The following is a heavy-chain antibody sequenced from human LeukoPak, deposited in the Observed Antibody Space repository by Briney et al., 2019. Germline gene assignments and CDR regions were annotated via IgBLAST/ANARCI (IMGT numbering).Heavy chain of an antibody. Sequence: GASVKVSCKASGYTFTGYYMHWVRQAPGQGLEWMGWINPNSGGTNYAQKFQGRVTMTRDTSISTAYMELSRLRSDDTAVYYCARVYCSSTSCYAAPDYWGQGTLVTVSS. J-gene: IGHJ4*02. CDR3: ARVYCSSTSCYAAPDY. CDR1: GYTFTGYY. D-gene: IGHD2-2*01. CDR2: INPNSGGT. V-gene: IGHV1-2*02.